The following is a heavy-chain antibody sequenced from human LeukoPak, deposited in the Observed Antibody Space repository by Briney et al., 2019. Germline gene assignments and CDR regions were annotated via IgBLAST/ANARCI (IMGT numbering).Heavy chain of an antibody. J-gene: IGHJ4*02. CDR2: ISASGGGT. CDR1: GFTFSSYG. Sequence: GGSLRLSCAASGFTFSSYGMHWVRQGPGKGREWVSPISASGGGTHYADSVKGRFTISRDSSKNTMYVQMNSLRVEDTAVYYCAKDLRGCCGGDCYSAEYWGQGTLVTVSS. CDR3: AKDLRGCCGGDCYSAEY. D-gene: IGHD2-21*02. V-gene: IGHV3-23*01.